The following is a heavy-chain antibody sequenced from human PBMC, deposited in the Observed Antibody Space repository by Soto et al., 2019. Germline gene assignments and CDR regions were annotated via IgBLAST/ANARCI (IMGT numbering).Heavy chain of an antibody. CDR1: GFPFSTYE. CDR2: ISHSGSSI. CDR3: ARDEAPITEYAHENRPQDAFDI. V-gene: IGHV3-48*03. D-gene: IGHD1-20*01. Sequence: GVLRLSCVRSGFPFSTYEMNWVRQAPGKGLEWVSYISHSGSSIYYADSVRGRFTISRDNAKNSLYLQMNSLRAEDTAVYYCARDEAPITEYAHENRPQDAFDIWGQGTMVTVSS. J-gene: IGHJ3*02.